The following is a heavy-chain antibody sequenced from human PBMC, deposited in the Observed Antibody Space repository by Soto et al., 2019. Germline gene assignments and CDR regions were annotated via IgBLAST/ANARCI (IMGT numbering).Heavy chain of an antibody. V-gene: IGHV1-46*03. D-gene: IGHD6-6*01. CDR1: GYTFINYY. CDR2: INPNGGRT. J-gene: IGHJ6*03. CDR3: VRATAARQRDYSYHYYLHI. Sequence: QVQLVQSGAEVKKPGASVKVSCKASGYTFINYYIHWVRQAPGQGLEWMGVINPNGGRTVYAQKFQGRVTLTRDTSTSTVYVELSSLRSDGTAVYFCVRATAARQRDYSYHYYLHIWGKGTQVTVSS.